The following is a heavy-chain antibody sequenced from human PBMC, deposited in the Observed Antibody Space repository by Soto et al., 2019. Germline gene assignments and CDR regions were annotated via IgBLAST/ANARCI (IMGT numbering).Heavy chain of an antibody. D-gene: IGHD3-10*01. Sequence: VQLVQSGAEVKKPGASAKVSCKASGNTFTSYGISWVRQAPGQGLEWMGWISAYNGNTNYAQKLQGRVTMTTDTSTSTAYMELRSLRSDDTAVYYCARDLDDRWGGARYYYGMDVWAQGTTVTVSS. V-gene: IGHV1-18*01. CDR3: ARDLDDRWGGARYYYGMDV. CDR2: ISAYNGNT. J-gene: IGHJ6*02. CDR1: GNTFTSYG.